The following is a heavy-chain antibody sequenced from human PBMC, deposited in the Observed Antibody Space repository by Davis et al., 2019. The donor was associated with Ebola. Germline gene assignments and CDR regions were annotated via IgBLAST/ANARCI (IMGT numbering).Heavy chain of an antibody. CDR1: GFTFSSYT. V-gene: IGHV3-48*02. D-gene: IGHD2-21*02. J-gene: IGHJ4*02. CDR3: ARDVANCGGDCYRALGY. CDR2: ISSSSSRT. Sequence: PGGSLRLSCVASGFTFSSYTMNWVRQAPGRGLEWVSYISSSSSRTCYADSVKGRFTISRDNAKNSLYLQMNSLRDDDTAVYYCARDVANCGGDCYRALGYWGQGALVTVSS.